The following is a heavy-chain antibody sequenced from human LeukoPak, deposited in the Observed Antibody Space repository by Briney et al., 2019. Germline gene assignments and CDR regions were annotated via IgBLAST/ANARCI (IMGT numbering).Heavy chain of an antibody. CDR2: ISGTGGST. D-gene: IGHD3-16*02. J-gene: IGHJ3*02. Sequence: PGGSLRLSCAASGFSFSYYTMNWVRQAPGKGLEWVSAISGTGGSTNYADSVKGRFTISRDNSKNTLYLQMNSLRADDTAVYYCAKDHEVGDISVDAFDIWGQGTMVTVSS. V-gene: IGHV3-23*01. CDR3: AKDHEVGDISVDAFDI. CDR1: GFSFSYYT.